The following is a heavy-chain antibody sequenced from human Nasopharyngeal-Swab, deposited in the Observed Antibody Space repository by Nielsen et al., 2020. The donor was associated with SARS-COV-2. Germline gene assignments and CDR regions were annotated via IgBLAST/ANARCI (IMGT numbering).Heavy chain of an antibody. J-gene: IGHJ6*03. CDR2: IIPIFGTA. D-gene: IGHD7-27*01. CDR3: ARVPISTGGYYYYYYYMDV. V-gene: IGHV1-69*06. Sequence: WVGQAPGQGLEWMGGIIPIFGTANYAQKFQGRVTITADKSTSTAYMELSSLRSEDTAVYYCARVPISTGGYYYYYYYMDVWGKGTTVTVSS.